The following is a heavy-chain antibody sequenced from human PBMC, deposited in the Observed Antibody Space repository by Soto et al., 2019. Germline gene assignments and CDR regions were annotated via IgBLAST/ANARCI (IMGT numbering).Heavy chain of an antibody. CDR1: GFTFSSYG. V-gene: IGHV3-30*03. D-gene: IGHD6-13*01. Sequence: GGSLRLSCAASGFTFSSYGMHWVRQAPGKGLEWVAVISYDGSYKYYADSVKGRFTISRDNSKNTVYLQMNSLRAEDTAVYYCARQRIAEAAYEYWGQGTLVTVSS. J-gene: IGHJ4*02. CDR2: ISYDGSYK. CDR3: ARQRIAEAAYEY.